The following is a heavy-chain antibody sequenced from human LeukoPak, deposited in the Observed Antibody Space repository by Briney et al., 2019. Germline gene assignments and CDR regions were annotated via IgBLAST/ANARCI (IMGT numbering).Heavy chain of an antibody. CDR1: GGTFSSYA. J-gene: IGHJ4*02. CDR2: IIPIFGTA. D-gene: IGHD5-24*01. Sequence: GASVKVSCKASGGTFSSYAISWVRQAPGQGLEWMGGIIPIFGTANYAQKFQGRVTITADESTSTAYMELSSLRSEDTAVYYCAGDEGFRDGYNGYWGQGTLVTVSS. V-gene: IGHV1-69*13. CDR3: AGDEGFRDGYNGY.